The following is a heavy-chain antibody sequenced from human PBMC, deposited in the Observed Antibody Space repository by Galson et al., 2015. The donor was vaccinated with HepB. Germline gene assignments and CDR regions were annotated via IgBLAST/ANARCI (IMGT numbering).Heavy chain of an antibody. CDR2: ISAYNGNT. D-gene: IGHD4-17*01. CDR1: GYTFTSYG. V-gene: IGHV1-18*01. CDR3: ARGSDNHDYGDYAGKTGSYSYYMDV. J-gene: IGHJ6*03. Sequence: SVKVSCKASGYTFTSYGISWVRQAPGQGLEWMGWISAYNGNTNYAQKLQGRVTMTTDTSTSTAYMELRSLRSDDTAVYYCARGSDNHDYGDYAGKTGSYSYYMDVWGKGTTVTVSS.